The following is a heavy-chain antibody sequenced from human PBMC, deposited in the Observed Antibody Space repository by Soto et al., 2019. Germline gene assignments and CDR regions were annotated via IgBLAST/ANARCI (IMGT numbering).Heavy chain of an antibody. CDR2: VYTVGST. D-gene: IGHD3-16*01. Sequence: SETLSLTCTVSGGSLSNYYWSWIRQPAGKGLEWLGRVYTVGSTNYNPSLKSRVTMSIDTSKNQFSLRLTSVTAADTAVYFCARSPQTHSYAQFDSWGQGTLVTVSS. CDR1: GGSLSNYY. J-gene: IGHJ4*02. CDR3: ARSPQTHSYAQFDS. V-gene: IGHV4-4*07.